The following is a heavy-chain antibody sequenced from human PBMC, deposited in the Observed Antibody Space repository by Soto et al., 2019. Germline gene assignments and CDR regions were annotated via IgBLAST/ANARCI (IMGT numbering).Heavy chain of an antibody. CDR2: SRNKANNYAT. CDR1: AFTFSAHN. V-gene: IGHV3-72*01. CDR3: ARDGGIAARHYYGMDV. J-gene: IGHJ6*01. D-gene: IGHD6-6*01. Sequence: EVLLVESGGGLVQPGGSLRLSCAASAFTFSAHNMVWVRQAPGKGLEWVGRSRNKANNYATEYAASVKGRFTISRDDSKNSLYLQMNSLKTEDTAVYYCARDGGIAARHYYGMDVW.